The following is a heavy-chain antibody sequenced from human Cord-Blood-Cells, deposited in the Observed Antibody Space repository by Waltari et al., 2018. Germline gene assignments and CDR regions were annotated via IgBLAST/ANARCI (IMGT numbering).Heavy chain of an antibody. V-gene: IGHV1-24*01. CDR2: FDPEDGET. Sequence: QVQLVQSGAEVQKPGAQVKVPCKVSGSTLTELSMHWARQAPGKGLEWMGGFDPEDGETIYAQKFQGRVTMTEDTSTDTAYMELSSLISEDTAVYYCATDCSGGSCYDAFDIWGQGTMVTVSS. D-gene: IGHD2-15*01. J-gene: IGHJ3*02. CDR1: GSTLTELS. CDR3: ATDCSGGSCYDAFDI.